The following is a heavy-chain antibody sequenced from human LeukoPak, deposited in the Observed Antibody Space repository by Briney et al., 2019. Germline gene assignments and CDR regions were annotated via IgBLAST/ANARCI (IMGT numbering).Heavy chain of an antibody. CDR1: GFPFSSYG. CDR2: ISGSGGST. V-gene: IGHV3-23*01. Sequence: GGSLRLSCAASGFPFSSYGTTWVRQAPGKGLEWVSAISGSGGSTYYADSLRGRFTISRDNSKNTLYLQMNSLRAEDTAVYYCAKEPYRSGWYGILDYWGQGTLVTVSS. CDR3: AKEPYRSGWYGILDY. J-gene: IGHJ4*02. D-gene: IGHD6-19*01.